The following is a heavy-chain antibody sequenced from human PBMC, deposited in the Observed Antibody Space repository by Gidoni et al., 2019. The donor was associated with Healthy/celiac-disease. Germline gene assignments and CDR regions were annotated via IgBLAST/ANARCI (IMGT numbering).Heavy chain of an antibody. J-gene: IGHJ4*02. D-gene: IGHD3-3*01. CDR1: GFTFSNAW. CDR3: TTDNTGLFWSGYLDLDY. V-gene: IGHV3-15*01. CDR2: IKSKTDGGTT. Sequence: EVQLVESGGGLVKPGGSLRLSCAASGFTFSNAWMSWVRQAPGKGLEWVGRIKSKTDGGTTDYAAPVKGRFTISRDDSKNTLYLQMNSLKTEDTAVYYCTTDNTGLFWSGYLDLDYWGQGTLVTVSS.